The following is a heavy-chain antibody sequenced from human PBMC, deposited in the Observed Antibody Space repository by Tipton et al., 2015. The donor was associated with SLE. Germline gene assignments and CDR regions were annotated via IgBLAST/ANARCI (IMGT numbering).Heavy chain of an antibody. CDR3: ARPGVAGPYYFDY. J-gene: IGHJ4*02. Sequence: TLSLTCAVSGYSISSGYYWGWIRQPPGKGLEWIGSIYHSGSTYYNPSLKSRVTISVDTSKNQFSLKLSSVTAADTAVYYCARPGVAGPYYFDYWGQGTLVTVSS. D-gene: IGHD6-19*01. CDR1: GYSISSGYY. CDR2: IYHSGST. V-gene: IGHV4-38-2*01.